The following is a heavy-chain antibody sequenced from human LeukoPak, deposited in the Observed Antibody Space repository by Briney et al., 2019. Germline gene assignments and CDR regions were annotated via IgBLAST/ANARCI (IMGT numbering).Heavy chain of an antibody. J-gene: IGHJ6*04. CDR1: GFTFSSYW. Sequence: PGGSLRLSCAASGFTFSSYWMHWVRQAPGKGLVWVSRITRDGSSTTYADFVKGRFTTSRDNAKNTLYLQMDSLRDDDTAVYYCARDPGYESWSPFWGGMDVWGNGTTVIVSS. CDR3: ARDPGYESWSPFWGGMDV. D-gene: IGHD3-16*01. CDR2: ITRDGSST. V-gene: IGHV3-74*01.